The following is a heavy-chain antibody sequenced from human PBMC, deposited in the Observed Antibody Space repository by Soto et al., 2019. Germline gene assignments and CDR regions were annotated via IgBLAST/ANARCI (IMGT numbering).Heavy chain of an antibody. Sequence: QVQLVESGGGVVQPGRSLRLSCADSGFTFTDYGMHWVRQAPGKGLEWVEVISYDGSNKNYADSVKGRFTISRDNSKNTLYPQMNSLRAEDTAVYYCAKDTYYHDSSGYYVFDYWGQGTLVTVSS. CDR3: AKDTYYHDSSGYYVFDY. CDR2: ISYDGSNK. V-gene: IGHV3-30*18. J-gene: IGHJ4*02. D-gene: IGHD3-22*01. CDR1: GFTFTDYG.